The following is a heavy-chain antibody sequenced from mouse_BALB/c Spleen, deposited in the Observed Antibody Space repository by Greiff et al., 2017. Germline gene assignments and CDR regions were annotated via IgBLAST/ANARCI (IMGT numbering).Heavy chain of an antibody. CDR2: ISNGGGST. Sequence: EVQRVESGGGLVQPGGSLKLSCAASGFTFSSYTMSWVRQTPEKRLEWVAYISNGGGSTYYPDTVKGRFTISRDNAKNTLYLQMSSLKSEDTAMYYCARQRGLAAWFAYWGQGTLVTVSA. J-gene: IGHJ3*01. V-gene: IGHV5-12-2*01. CDR1: GFTFSSYT. CDR3: ARQRGLAAWFAY.